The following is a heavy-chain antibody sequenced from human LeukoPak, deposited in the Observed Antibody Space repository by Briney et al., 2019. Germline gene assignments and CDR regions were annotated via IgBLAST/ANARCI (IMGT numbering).Heavy chain of an antibody. D-gene: IGHD5-18*01. CDR2: IYYSGST. Sequence: SSETLSLTCTVSGGSISSYYWSWIRQPPGKGLEWIGYIYYSGSTNYNPSLKSRVTISVDTSKNQFSLKLSSVTAADTAVYYCARGSYSYGLYFDYWGQGTLVTVSS. CDR3: ARGSYSYGLYFDY. V-gene: IGHV4-59*01. J-gene: IGHJ4*02. CDR1: GGSISSYY.